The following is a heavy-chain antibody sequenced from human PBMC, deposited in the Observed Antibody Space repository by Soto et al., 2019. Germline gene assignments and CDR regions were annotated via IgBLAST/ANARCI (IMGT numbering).Heavy chain of an antibody. J-gene: IGHJ5*02. CDR2: IYYSGST. CDR3: ARPRGTTSAVAGWFDP. CDR1: GGSISSSSYY. Sequence: SETLSLTCTVSGGSISSSSYYWGWIRQPPGKGLEWIGSIYYSGSTYYNPSLKSRVTISVDTSKSQFSLKLSSVTAADTAVYYCARPRGTTSAVAGWFDPWGQGTLVT. D-gene: IGHD6-19*01. V-gene: IGHV4-39*01.